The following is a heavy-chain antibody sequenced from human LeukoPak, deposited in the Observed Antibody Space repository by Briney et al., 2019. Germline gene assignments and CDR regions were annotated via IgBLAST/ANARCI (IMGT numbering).Heavy chain of an antibody. CDR1: GYTFTGYY. Sequence: ASVKVSCKASGYTFTGYYMHWVRQAPGQGLEWMGWINPNSGGTNYAQKFQGRVTMTRDTSISTAYMELSRLRSDDTAVYYCARDPYYYDSSGYPDAFDIWGQGTMVTVSS. CDR2: INPNSGGT. V-gene: IGHV1-2*02. CDR3: ARDPYYYDSSGYPDAFDI. J-gene: IGHJ3*02. D-gene: IGHD3-22*01.